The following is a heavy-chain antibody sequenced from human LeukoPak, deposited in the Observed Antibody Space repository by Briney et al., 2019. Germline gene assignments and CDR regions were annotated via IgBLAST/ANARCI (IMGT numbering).Heavy chain of an antibody. CDR2: ISGSGEST. D-gene: IGHD2-2*01. V-gene: IGHV3-23*01. J-gene: IGHJ4*02. CDR1: GFTFSSYA. Sequence: GGSLRLSCAASGFTFSSYAMSWVRQAPGKGLEWVSGISGSGESTCYADSVKGRFTISRDISKNTLHLQMHSLRAEDTAVYYCVFSVRGVVPAAMDYWGQGTLVTVSS. CDR3: VFSVRGVVPAAMDY.